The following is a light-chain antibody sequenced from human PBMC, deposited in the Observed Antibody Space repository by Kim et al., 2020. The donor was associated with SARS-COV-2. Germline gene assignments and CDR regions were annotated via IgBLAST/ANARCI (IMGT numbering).Light chain of an antibody. J-gene: IGLJ2*01. Sequence: LTCTLPSDINVGSYNIYGYQQKPGSPPRYLLYYYSYSDKGQGSGVPSRFSGSKDASANTGILLISGLQSEDEADYYCMIWPSNAWVFGGGTQLTVL. CDR1: SDINVGSYN. V-gene: IGLV5-37*01. CDR3: MIWPSNAWV. CDR2: YYSYSDK.